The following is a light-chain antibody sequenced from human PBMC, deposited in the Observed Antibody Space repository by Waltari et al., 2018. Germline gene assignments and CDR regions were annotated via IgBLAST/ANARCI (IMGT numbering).Light chain of an antibody. CDR3: FQGTHWPPYT. Sequence: DVVLTQSPLSLPVTLGQPASISCRSSHSLVNTDGNAYLNWFHQRPGQSPRRLIYTVSNRDSGVPDRFSGSGAVTDFTLRISRVEAEDVGLYFCFQGTHWPPYTFGQGTKLEIK. J-gene: IGKJ2*01. CDR1: HSLVNTDGNAY. V-gene: IGKV2-30*01. CDR2: TVS.